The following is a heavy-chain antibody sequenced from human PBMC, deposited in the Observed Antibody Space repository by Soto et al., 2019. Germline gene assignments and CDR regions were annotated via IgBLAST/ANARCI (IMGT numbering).Heavy chain of an antibody. V-gene: IGHV4-34*01. CDR3: ARGRITGTTFWGSLVFDY. J-gene: IGHJ4*02. CDR1: GGSFSGYY. CDR2: INHSGST. Sequence: LSLTCAVYGGSFSGYYWSWIRQPPGKGLEWIGEINHSGSTNYNPSLESRVTISVDTSKNQFSLKLSSVTAADTAVYYCARGRITGTTFWGSLVFDYWGQGTLVTVPQ. D-gene: IGHD1-7*01.